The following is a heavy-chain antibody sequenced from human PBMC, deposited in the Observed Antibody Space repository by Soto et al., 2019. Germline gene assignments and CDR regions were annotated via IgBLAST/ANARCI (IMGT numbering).Heavy chain of an antibody. CDR3: AKLYDSSGRVDYYYGMDV. CDR2: ISGSGGST. D-gene: IGHD3-22*01. J-gene: IGHJ6*02. Sequence: PGGSLRLSCAASGFTFSSYAMSWVRQAPGKGLEWVSAISGSGGSTYYADSVKGRFTISRDNSKNTLYLQMNSLRAEDTAVYYCAKLYDSSGRVDYYYGMDVWGQGTTVTVSS. CDR1: GFTFSSYA. V-gene: IGHV3-23*01.